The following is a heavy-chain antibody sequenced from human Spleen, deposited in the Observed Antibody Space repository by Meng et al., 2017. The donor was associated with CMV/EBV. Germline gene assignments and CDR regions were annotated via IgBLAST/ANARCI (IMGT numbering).Heavy chain of an antibody. Sequence: GESLKISCAASGFTFTTYGLHWVRQAPGKGLEWVAFISYDGSNKYYADSVKGRFTISRDNSKNTVYVQMNSLRAEDTAVYYCARDGGPTTESHDAFDIWGQGTMVTVSS. CDR3: ARDGGPTTESHDAFDI. CDR1: GFTFTTYG. V-gene: IGHV3-30-3*01. J-gene: IGHJ3*02. CDR2: ISYDGSNK. D-gene: IGHD4-17*01.